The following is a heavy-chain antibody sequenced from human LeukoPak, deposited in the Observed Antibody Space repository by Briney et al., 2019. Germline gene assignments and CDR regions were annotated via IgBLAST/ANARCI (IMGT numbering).Heavy chain of an antibody. V-gene: IGHV3-53*01. CDR1: GFTVSSNY. CDR2: IYSGCST. J-gene: IGHJ4*02. CDR3: ICGYTLDF. D-gene: IGHD5-18*01. Sequence: QPGGSLRLSCAASGFTVSSNYMNWVRNAPGKGLDRVSVIYSGCSTNYADSAKGRFTISRYNSKNTLYLPMNSLRAEDTAVYYCICGYTLDFWGQGALVTVSS.